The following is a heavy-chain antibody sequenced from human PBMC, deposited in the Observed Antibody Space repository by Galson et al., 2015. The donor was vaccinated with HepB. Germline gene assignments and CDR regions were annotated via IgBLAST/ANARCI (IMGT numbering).Heavy chain of an antibody. D-gene: IGHD3-16*02. Sequence: QSGAEVKKPGESLKISCKGSGYSFTSYWIAWVRQMPGKGLEWMGIMYPGDSDTRYSPSFQGQVTISADKSTSTACLQWSSLKTSDTAMYYCARHPRSARTFGGDIVIDYFDYWGQGTLVTVSS. CDR1: GYSFTSYW. CDR2: MYPGDSDT. CDR3: ARHPRSARTFGGDIVIDYFDY. J-gene: IGHJ4*02. V-gene: IGHV5-51*01.